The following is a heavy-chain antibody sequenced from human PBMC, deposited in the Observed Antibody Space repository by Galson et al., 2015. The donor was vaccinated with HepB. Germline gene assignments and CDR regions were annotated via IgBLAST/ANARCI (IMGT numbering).Heavy chain of an antibody. J-gene: IGHJ3*02. CDR1: GFTFSNYA. CDR3: ARVGFCTGNCYRAFDI. D-gene: IGHD2-8*02. V-gene: IGHV3-23*01. Sequence: SLRLSCAASGFTFSNYAMSWVRQAPGKGLEWVSAISGSGAETYFLDSVKGQFTISRDNSKNTLYLQMNSLRAEDTALYFCARVGFCTGNCYRAFDIWGQGTMVTVSS. CDR2: ISGSGAET.